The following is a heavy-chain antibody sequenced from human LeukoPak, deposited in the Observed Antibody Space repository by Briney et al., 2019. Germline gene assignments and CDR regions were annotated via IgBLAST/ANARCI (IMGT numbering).Heavy chain of an antibody. V-gene: IGHV1-2*02. D-gene: IGHD2/OR15-2a*01. CDR1: GYTFTGYY. CDR3: AREKNPAPSYYYYMDV. J-gene: IGHJ6*03. Sequence: ASVKVSCKASGYTFTGYYMHWVRQAPGQGLEWMGWINPNSGGTNYAQKFQGRVTMTRDTSMSTAYMELSRLRSDDTAVYYCAREKNPAPSYYYYMDVWGKGTTVTVSS. CDR2: INPNSGGT.